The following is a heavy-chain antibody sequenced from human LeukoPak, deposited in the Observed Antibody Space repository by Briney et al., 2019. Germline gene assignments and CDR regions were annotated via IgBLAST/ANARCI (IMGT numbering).Heavy chain of an antibody. J-gene: IGHJ4*01. V-gene: IGHV3-74*01. D-gene: IGHD3-22*01. CDR3: ARDPGSSGGAYVGDY. CDR1: GFTFSNHW. CDR2: SDGGGSST. Sequence: RSGGSLRLSCAASGFTFSNHWMHWVRQVPGEGLVWVSRSDGGGSSTSYADAVKGRFSISRDNAKSTLYLQMNSLRADDTAVYYCARDPGSSGGAYVGDYWGHGTLVTVSS.